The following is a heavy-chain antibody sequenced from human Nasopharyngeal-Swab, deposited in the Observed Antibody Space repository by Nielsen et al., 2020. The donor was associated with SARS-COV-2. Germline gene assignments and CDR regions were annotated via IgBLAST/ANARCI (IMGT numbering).Heavy chain of an antibody. CDR3: AKVLVGATTVDY. CDR2: IRSKANSYAT. J-gene: IGHJ4*02. Sequence: GESLKISCAASGFTFSGSAMHWVRQASGKGLEWVGRIRSKANSYATAYAASVKGRFTISRDDSKNTAYLQMNSLRAEDTAVYYCAKVLVGATTVDYWGQGTLVTVSS. D-gene: IGHD1-26*01. CDR1: GFTFSGSA. V-gene: IGHV3-73*01.